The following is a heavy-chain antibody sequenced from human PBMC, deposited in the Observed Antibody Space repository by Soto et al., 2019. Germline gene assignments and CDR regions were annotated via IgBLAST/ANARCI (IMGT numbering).Heavy chain of an antibody. D-gene: IGHD3-22*01. CDR2: MYSGGNT. V-gene: IGHV4-39*01. J-gene: IGHJ5*02. CDR1: GGSFSSSTYY. CDR3: ARQPYVSTSYYYGA. Sequence: QLQLQESSPGLVKPSETLSLTCTVSGGSFSSSTYYWGWIRQPPGKGLEWIGSMYSGGNTYYNPSLKSRVTVSVDTSKNHFSLKLTSVTAADTAMYYCARQPYVSTSYYYGAWDQGTLVTVSS.